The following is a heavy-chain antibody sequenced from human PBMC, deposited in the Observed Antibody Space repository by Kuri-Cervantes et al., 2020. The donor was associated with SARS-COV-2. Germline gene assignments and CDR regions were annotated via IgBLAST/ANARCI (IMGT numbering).Heavy chain of an antibody. D-gene: IGHD6-13*01. CDR3: ARDLIIAAAGSGGWNFDY. V-gene: IGHV1-2*02. CDR1: GYTFTSYD. J-gene: IGHJ4*02. CDR2: INPNSGGT. Sequence: ASVKVSCKASGYTFTSYDINWVRQATGQGLEWMGWINPNSGGTNYAQKFQGRVTMTRDTSISTAYMELSRLRSDDTAVYYCARDLIIAAAGSGGWNFDYWGQGTLVTVSS.